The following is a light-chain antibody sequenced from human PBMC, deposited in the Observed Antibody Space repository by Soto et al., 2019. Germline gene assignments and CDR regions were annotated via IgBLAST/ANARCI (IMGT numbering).Light chain of an antibody. CDR2: EVN. V-gene: IGLV2-8*01. Sequence: QSALTQPPSASGSPGQSVTISCTGTSTDVGGYDYVSWYQQHPDKVPKLVIFEVNKRPSGVTDRFSGSKSGNTASLTVSGLQPEDEADYYCTSYAGGNNVFGTGTKLTVL. CDR3: TSYAGGNNV. J-gene: IGLJ1*01. CDR1: STDVGGYDY.